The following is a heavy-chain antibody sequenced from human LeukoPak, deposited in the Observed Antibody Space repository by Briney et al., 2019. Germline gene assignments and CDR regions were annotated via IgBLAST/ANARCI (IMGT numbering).Heavy chain of an antibody. CDR2: IKQDGSEK. CDR1: GFTFSSYW. V-gene: IGHV3-7*03. CDR3: ARDDYYGSNHFDY. D-gene: IGHD3-10*01. J-gene: IGHJ4*02. Sequence: GGSLRLSCAASGFTFSSYWMSWVRQAPGKGLEWVANIKQDGSEKYYVDSVEGRFTISRDNAKNSLYLQMNSLRAEDTAVYYCARDDYYGSNHFDYWGQGTLVTVSS.